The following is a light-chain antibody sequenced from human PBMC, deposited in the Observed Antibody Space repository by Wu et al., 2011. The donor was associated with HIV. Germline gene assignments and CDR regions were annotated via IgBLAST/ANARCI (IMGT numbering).Light chain of an antibody. J-gene: IGKJ1*01. CDR2: GAS. CDR3: QQYGSSRGT. CDR1: QSVNSDY. V-gene: IGKV3-20*01. Sequence: EIVLTQSPGTLSLSPGERATLSCRASQSVNSDYLAWYQQRPGQAPKLLIYGASTRATGIPDRFSGSGSGTDFTLTISRLEPEDFAVYYCQQYGSSRGTFGKGTKVEIK.